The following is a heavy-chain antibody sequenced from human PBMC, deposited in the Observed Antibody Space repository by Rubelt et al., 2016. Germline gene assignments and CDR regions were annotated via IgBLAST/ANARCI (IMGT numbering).Heavy chain of an antibody. Sequence: QVQLVQSGSELKKPGASVQVSCKASGYTFTSYAMNWVRQTPGQGLEWMGWNNTNTENTTYAQGFTGRFVCALDTSVSTAYLQISSLKAEDTAVYYCARVIAAAGRDGNYFDYWGQGTLVTVSS. J-gene: IGHJ4*02. V-gene: IGHV7-4-1*02. CDR1: GYTFTSYA. D-gene: IGHD6-13*01. CDR3: ARVIAAAGRDGNYFDY. CDR2: NNTNTENT.